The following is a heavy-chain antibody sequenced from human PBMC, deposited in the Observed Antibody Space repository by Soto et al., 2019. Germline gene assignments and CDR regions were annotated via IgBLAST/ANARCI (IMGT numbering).Heavy chain of an antibody. CDR3: ARGSAFQRTGNSDF. D-gene: IGHD6-19*01. CDR1: GYKFADYN. CDR2: MNSFSGGS. V-gene: IGHV1-8*02. Sequence: QVQLVQSGAEVKRPGASVKVSCTTSGYKFADYNMNWVRQATGRGLEWLGYMNSFSGGSDFAPKFQDRLTLTKNTSISTAYLELTNLRDDDTAVYYCARGSAFQRTGNSDFWGQGTPVTGSS. J-gene: IGHJ4*02.